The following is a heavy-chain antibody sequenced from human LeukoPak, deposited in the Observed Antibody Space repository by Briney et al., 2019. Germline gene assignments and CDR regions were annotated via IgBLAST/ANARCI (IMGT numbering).Heavy chain of an antibody. Sequence: GGSLRPSCAASGFTFSSYIMNWVRQAPGKGLEWVSSISSSSSYIYYADSVKGRFTISRDNAKNPLYLQMNSLRAEDTAVYYCASEYSSSSVGGEWGQGTLVTVSS. CDR1: GFTFSSYI. V-gene: IGHV3-21*01. CDR3: ASEYSSSSVGGE. CDR2: ISSSSSYI. D-gene: IGHD6-6*01. J-gene: IGHJ4*02.